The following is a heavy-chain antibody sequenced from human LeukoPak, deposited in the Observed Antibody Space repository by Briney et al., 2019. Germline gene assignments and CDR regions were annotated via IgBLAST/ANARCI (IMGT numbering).Heavy chain of an antibody. CDR3: ARGGIAARSWFDP. Sequence: SETLPLTCTVSGASISSSSYYWGWIRQPPGKGLEWIGSIYYSGNTYYNPSLKSRVTISVDTSKNQFSLKLSSVTAADTAVYYCARGGIAARSWFDPWGQGTLVTVSS. D-gene: IGHD6-6*01. J-gene: IGHJ5*02. CDR2: IYYSGNT. V-gene: IGHV4-39*01. CDR1: GASISSSSYY.